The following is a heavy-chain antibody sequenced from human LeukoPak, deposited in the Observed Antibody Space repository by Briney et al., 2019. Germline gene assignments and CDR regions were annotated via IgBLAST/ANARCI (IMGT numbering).Heavy chain of an antibody. V-gene: IGHV4-39*01. Sequence: PLETLSLTCTVSGGSISSSSYYWGWIRQPPGKGLEWIGSIYYSGSTYYNPSLKSRVTISVDTSKNQFSLKLSSVTAADTAVYYCARLDRDYYDSSGYYFPDYWGQGTLVTVSS. CDR2: IYYSGST. CDR1: GGSISSSSYY. J-gene: IGHJ4*02. D-gene: IGHD3-22*01. CDR3: ARLDRDYYDSSGYYFPDY.